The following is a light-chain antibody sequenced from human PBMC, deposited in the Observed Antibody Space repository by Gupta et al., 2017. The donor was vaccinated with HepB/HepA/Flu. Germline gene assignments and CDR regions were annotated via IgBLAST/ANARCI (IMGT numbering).Light chain of an antibody. CDR1: CSNIGAGYD. CDR3: QSYDSSLSV. CDR2: GNS. J-gene: IGLJ2*01. V-gene: IGLV1-40*01. Sequence: QSVMTPPHSVSGATGQRVTISCTGTCSNIGAGYDVHWYQQLPGTAPKLLNYGNSNRPSGVPDRFSGSNSGTSASLAITVLHADDEADYYCQSYDSSLSVFGGGTKLTVL.